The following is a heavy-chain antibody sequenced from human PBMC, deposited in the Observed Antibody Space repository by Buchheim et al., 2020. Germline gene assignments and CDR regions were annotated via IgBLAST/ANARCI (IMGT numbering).Heavy chain of an antibody. CDR2: INGDGTTT. D-gene: IGHD6-19*01. V-gene: IGHV3-74*01. CDR1: GFTFSSYW. CDR3: ARDPGIAVAGTGLDL. Sequence: EVQLVESGGGLVQPGGSLRLSCAASGFTFSSYWMHWVRQAPGKGLVWVSRINGDGTTTSYADSGKGRFTISRDNAENTPYLQMNSLRAEDTAVYYCARDPGIAVAGTGLDLWGQGTT. J-gene: IGHJ6*02.